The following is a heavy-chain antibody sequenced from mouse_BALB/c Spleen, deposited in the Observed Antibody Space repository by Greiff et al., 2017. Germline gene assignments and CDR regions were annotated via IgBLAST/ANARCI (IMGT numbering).Heavy chain of an antibody. CDR1: GFTFSSYA. Sequence: EVMLVESGGGLVKPGGSLKLSCAASGFTFSSYAMSWVRQTPEKRLEWVASISSGGSTYYPDSVKGRFTISRDNARNILYLQMSSLRSEDTAMYYCARGGYGYDVGFAYWGQGTLVTVSA. CDR2: ISSGGST. J-gene: IGHJ3*01. CDR3: ARGGYGYDVGFAY. D-gene: IGHD2-2*01. V-gene: IGHV5-6-5*01.